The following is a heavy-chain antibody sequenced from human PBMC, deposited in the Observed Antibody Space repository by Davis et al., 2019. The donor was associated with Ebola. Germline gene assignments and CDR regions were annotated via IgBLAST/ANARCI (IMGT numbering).Heavy chain of an antibody. Sequence: GESLKISCAASGFTFSSYSMNWVRQAPGKGLEWVSSISSSSSYIYYADTVKGRFTISRDNSRNTVYLQMTSLRAEDTAVYYCTRAIDYWGQGTLVTVSS. CDR1: GFTFSSYS. J-gene: IGHJ4*02. V-gene: IGHV3-21*04. CDR3: TRAIDY. CDR2: ISSSSSYI.